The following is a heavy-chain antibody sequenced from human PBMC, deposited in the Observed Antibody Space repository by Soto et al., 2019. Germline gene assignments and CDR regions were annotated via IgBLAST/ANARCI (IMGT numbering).Heavy chain of an antibody. CDR3: ARSEYCISTSCYSLGLLGYYGMDV. J-gene: IGHJ6*02. Sequence: PSETLSLTCTVSGGSVSSGSYYWSWIRQPPGKGLEWIGYIYYSGSTNYNPSLKSRVTISVDTSKNQFSLKLSSVTAADTAVYYCARSEYCISTSCYSLGLLGYYGMDVWGQGTTVTVSS. CDR1: GGSVSSGSYY. CDR2: IYYSGST. V-gene: IGHV4-61*01. D-gene: IGHD2-2*01.